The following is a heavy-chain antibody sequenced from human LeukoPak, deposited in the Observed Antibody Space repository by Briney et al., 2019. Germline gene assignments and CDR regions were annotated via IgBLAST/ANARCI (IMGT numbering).Heavy chain of an antibody. D-gene: IGHD5-18*01. J-gene: IGHJ3*02. CDR3: ARSESGYSNGDDALDI. Sequence: AGGSLRLSCAASGFTFSSYAMHWVRQAPGKGLEWVAVISYDGSNKYYADSVKGRFTISRDNSKNTLYLQMNSLRAEDTAVYYWARSESGYSNGDDALDIWAQGTMVIVSS. CDR1: GFTFSSYA. CDR2: ISYDGSNK. V-gene: IGHV3-30-3*01.